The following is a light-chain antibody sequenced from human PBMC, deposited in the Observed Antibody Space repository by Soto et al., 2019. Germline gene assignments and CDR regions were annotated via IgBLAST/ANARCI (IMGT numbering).Light chain of an antibody. CDR2: DVS. CDR1: SSDVGGYNY. V-gene: IGLV2-14*01. J-gene: IGLJ7*01. CDR3: SSYSSTNTLGV. Sequence: QSPLTQPASVSGSPGQSITISCTGTSSDVGGYNYVSWYRQHPGKAPKLILYDVSDRPSGVSTRFSGSRSGNTASLTISGLQAEDEADYYCSSYSSTNTLGVFGGGTQLTVL.